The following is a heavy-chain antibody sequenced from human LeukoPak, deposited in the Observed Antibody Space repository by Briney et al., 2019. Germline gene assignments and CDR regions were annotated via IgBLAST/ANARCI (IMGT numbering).Heavy chain of an antibody. J-gene: IGHJ4*02. CDR2: FSDSSGST. D-gene: IGHD4/OR15-4a*01. CDR1: GFTFSNYA. Sequence: GGSLRLSCAASGFTFSNYAMSWVRQAPGKGLEWVSAFSDSSGSTHYADSVKGRFTISRDNSKNTLYLQMNSLRAEDTAVYYCARDSDYRGYGYFDYWGQGTLVTVSS. CDR3: ARDSDYRGYGYFDY. V-gene: IGHV3-23*01.